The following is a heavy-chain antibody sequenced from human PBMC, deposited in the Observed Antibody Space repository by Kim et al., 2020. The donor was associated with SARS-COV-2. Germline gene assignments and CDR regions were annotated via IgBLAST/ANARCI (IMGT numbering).Heavy chain of an antibody. V-gene: IGHV5-10-1*01. J-gene: IGHJ4*02. CDR3: ARRGIAVAGTGGFDY. CDR1: GYSFTSYW. CDR2: IDPSDSYT. Sequence: GESLKISCKGSGYSFTSYWISWVRQMPGKGLEWMGRIDPSDSYTNYSPSFQGHVTISADKSISTAYLQWSSLKASDTAMYYCARRGIAVAGTGGFDYWGQGTLVTVSS. D-gene: IGHD6-19*01.